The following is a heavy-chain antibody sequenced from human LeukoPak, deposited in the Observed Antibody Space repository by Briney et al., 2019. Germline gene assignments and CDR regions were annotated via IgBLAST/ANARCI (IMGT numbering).Heavy chain of an antibody. J-gene: IGHJ4*02. D-gene: IGHD6-6*01. V-gene: IGHV4-34*01. CDR1: GGSFSGYY. CDR2: INHSGST. CDR3: ANAQDRSNIAARWFGVADRHFVF. Sequence: SETLSLTRAVYGGSFSGYYWSWIRPPPGKGLEWIGEINHSGSTNYSPSLKSRVTISVDTSKNQLSLKLSSVTAADTAIYYCANAQDRSNIAARWFGVADRHFVFWGQGTLVTVSS.